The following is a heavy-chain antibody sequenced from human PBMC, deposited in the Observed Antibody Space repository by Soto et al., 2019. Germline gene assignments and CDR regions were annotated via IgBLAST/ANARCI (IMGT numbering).Heavy chain of an antibody. Sequence: QVQLVESGGSVVQPGRSLRLSCAASGFTFSSYGMHWVRQAPGKGLEWVAVIWSGGSNENYADSVKGRFTISRDNSKNMLYLQMNSLRAEDTAVYYCARGPGTSYFDYWGQGSLVTVSS. D-gene: IGHD2-2*01. V-gene: IGHV3-33*01. CDR2: IWSGGSNE. CDR3: ARGPGTSYFDY. J-gene: IGHJ4*02. CDR1: GFTFSSYG.